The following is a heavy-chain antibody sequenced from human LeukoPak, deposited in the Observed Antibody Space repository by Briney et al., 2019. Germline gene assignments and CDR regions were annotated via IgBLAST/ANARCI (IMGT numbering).Heavy chain of an antibody. CDR3: VRDWYYAMDV. Sequence: GGSLRLSCAASGFTFSSYWMHWVRQAPGKGQVWVSRIKSDGSSTSYADSVKGRFTISRDNAKNTLYLQMNSLRAEDTAVYYCVRDWYYAMDVWGQGTTVTVSS. CDR1: GFTFSSYW. CDR2: IKSDGSST. J-gene: IGHJ6*02. V-gene: IGHV3-74*01.